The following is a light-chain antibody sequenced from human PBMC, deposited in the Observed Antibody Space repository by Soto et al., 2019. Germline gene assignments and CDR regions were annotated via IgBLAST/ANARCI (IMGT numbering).Light chain of an antibody. CDR3: XXYGSSPYT. Sequence: EIVLTQSPGTLSLSPGERATLSCRASQSVSSXXLAWYQQKPGQAPSLLICGASSRATGIPDRFSGSGSGXXXXXXXXXLXPEDXAVXXXXXYGSSPYTFGQGTKLEIK. J-gene: IGKJ2*01. V-gene: IGKV3-20*01. CDR2: GAS. CDR1: QSVSSXX.